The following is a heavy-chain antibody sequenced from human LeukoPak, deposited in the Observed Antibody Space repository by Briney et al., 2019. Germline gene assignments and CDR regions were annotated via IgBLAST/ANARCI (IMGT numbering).Heavy chain of an antibody. CDR2: INHSGST. V-gene: IGHV4-34*01. J-gene: IGHJ4*02. Sequence: KPSETLSLTCAVYGGSFSGYYWSWIRQPPGKGLEWIGEINHSGSTNYNPSLKSRVTISVDTSKNQFSLKLSSVTAADTAVYYCAREWKYYYGSGSARIDYWGQGTLVTVSS. CDR1: GGSFSGYY. D-gene: IGHD3-10*01. CDR3: AREWKYYYGSGSARIDY.